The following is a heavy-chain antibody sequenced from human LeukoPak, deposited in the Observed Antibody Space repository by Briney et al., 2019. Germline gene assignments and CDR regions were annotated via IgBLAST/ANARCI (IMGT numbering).Heavy chain of an antibody. CDR2: INPNSGGT. J-gene: IGHJ5*02. Sequence: GASVKVSCKASGYTFTGYYMHWVRQAPGQGLEWMGWINPNSGGTNYAQKFQGRVTMTRDTSISTAYMELSRLRSDDTAVYYCARDTVLLWFGESTLPGFDPWGQGTLVTVSS. CDR3: ARDTVLLWFGESTLPGFDP. CDR1: GYTFTGYY. D-gene: IGHD3-10*01. V-gene: IGHV1-2*02.